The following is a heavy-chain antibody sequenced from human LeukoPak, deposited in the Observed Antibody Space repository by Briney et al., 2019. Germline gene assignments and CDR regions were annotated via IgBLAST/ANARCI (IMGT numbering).Heavy chain of an antibody. CDR3: AREARPGRRSPLPSDY. J-gene: IGHJ4*02. CDR1: GGTFSSYA. D-gene: IGHD1-14*01. Sequence: SVKVSCKASGGTFSSYAISWVRQAPGQGLEWMGGIIPIFGTANYAQKFQGRVTITADESTSTAYMELSSLRSEDTAVYYCAREARPGRRSPLPSDYWGQGTLVTVSS. CDR2: IIPIFGTA. V-gene: IGHV1-69*13.